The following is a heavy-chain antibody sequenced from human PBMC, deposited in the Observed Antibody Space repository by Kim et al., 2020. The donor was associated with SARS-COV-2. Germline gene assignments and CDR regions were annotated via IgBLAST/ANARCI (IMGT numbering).Heavy chain of an antibody. D-gene: IGHD3-10*01. CDR1: GGSISSGSYY. CDR2: LYNSDNT. V-gene: IGHV4-61*02. J-gene: IGHJ6*02. CDR3: ACGSGSYYNGYYYYAMDV. Sequence: SETLSLTCTVSGGSISSGSYYWSWIWQPAGKGLEWIGRLYNSDNTNYNPSLKSRVTISADTSKNQFSLKLSSVTAADTAVYYCACGSGSYYNGYYYYAMDVWGQGTTVTVSS.